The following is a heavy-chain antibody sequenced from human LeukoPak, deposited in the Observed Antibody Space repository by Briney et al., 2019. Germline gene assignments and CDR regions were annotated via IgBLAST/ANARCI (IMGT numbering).Heavy chain of an antibody. CDR1: GYIFASYW. CDR3: ARVMIYYYYMDV. CDR2: IYPGDSEI. D-gene: IGHD2-21*01. V-gene: IGHV5-51*01. Sequence: GESLKISCKGSGYIFASYWIGWVRQMPGKGLEWMGIIYPGDSEIRYSPSFQGQVTILADKSISTAYLQWSSLRASDTAMYYCARVMIYYYYMDVWGKGTTVTVSS. J-gene: IGHJ6*03.